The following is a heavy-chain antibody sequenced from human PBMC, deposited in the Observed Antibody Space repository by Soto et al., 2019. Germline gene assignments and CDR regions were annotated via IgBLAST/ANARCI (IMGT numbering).Heavy chain of an antibody. V-gene: IGHV1-69*12. D-gene: IGHD5-12*01. CDR2: IVPIVDTS. J-gene: IGHJ4*02. CDR1: GGTFSSYA. CDR3: VRVVAIPGYPDN. Sequence: QVQLVQSGAEVRQPASSVKVSCKTSGGTFSSYAISWVRQAPGQGLEWMGGIVPIVDTSTYAQKFQGRVTITAAESTSTVYMELSSLRSDATAVYYCVRVVAIPGYPDNWGQGTLVTVSS.